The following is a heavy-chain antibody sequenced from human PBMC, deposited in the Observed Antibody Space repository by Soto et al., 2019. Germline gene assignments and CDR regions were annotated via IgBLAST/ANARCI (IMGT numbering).Heavy chain of an antibody. CDR3: ARSIVLMGYFDY. J-gene: IGHJ4*02. CDR1: GFTFNSYA. Sequence: EVQLVESGGGLVQPGGSLRLSCAASGFTFNSYAMHWVRQAPGEGLEYVSAISSNGDRTYYANSVKDRFTISRDNSKNTLYLQMGRLRIEDVAVYYCARSIVLMGYFDYWGQGTLVTVSS. D-gene: IGHD2-8*01. V-gene: IGHV3-64*01. CDR2: ISSNGDRT.